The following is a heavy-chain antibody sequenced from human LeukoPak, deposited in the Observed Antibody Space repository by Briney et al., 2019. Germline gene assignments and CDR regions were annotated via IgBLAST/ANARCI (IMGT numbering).Heavy chain of an antibody. CDR2: ISHDGTNK. J-gene: IGHJ4*02. V-gene: IGHV3-30-3*01. CDR3: ATVSGPDY. CDR1: GITFSIYA. Sequence: GGSLRLSCTASGITFSIYAMHWVRQAPGKGLRWVAFISHDGTNKYYADSVKGRFTIARDNSKNTVYLQMNTLRAEDTAVYYCATVSGPDYWGQGTLVTVSS.